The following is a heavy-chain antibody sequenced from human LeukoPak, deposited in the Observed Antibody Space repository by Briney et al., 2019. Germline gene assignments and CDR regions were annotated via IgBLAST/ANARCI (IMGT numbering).Heavy chain of an antibody. CDR2: IYSGGST. Sequence: GGSLRLSCAASGFTVSSNYMSWVRQAPGKGLEWVSVIYSGGSTYYADSVKGRFIISRDNSKNTLYLQMNSLRAEDTAVYYCARGLYHYDSSGYLYYWGQGTLVTVSS. J-gene: IGHJ4*02. CDR3: ARGLYHYDSSGYLYY. CDR1: GFTVSSNY. V-gene: IGHV3-53*01. D-gene: IGHD3-22*01.